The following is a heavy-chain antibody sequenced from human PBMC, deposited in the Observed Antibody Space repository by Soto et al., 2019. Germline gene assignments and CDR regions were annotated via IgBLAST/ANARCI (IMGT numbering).Heavy chain of an antibody. CDR1: GFTYNNYA. Sequence: GGSLRLSCAASGFTYNNYAMSWVRQAPGKGLEWVSAISSSSARTYYADSVKGRFTVSRDNSRNTLYLQMSGLRVEDTAVYFCAKENHYGSSPLVDYWGQGTLVTVSS. CDR3: AKENHYGSSPLVDY. V-gene: IGHV3-23*01. J-gene: IGHJ4*02. CDR2: ISSSSART. D-gene: IGHD3-10*01.